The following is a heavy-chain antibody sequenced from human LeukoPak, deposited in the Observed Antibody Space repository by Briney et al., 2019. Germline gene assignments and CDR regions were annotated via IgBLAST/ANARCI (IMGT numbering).Heavy chain of an antibody. D-gene: IGHD2-2*01. Sequence: TSETLSLTCTVSGGSISSYYWSWIRQPPGKGLEWIGYIYYSGSTNYNPSLKSRVTISVDTSKNQFSLKLGSVTAADTAVYYCARGVHENPYCFSTSCYYYYYYYMDVWGKGTTVTISS. CDR1: GGSISSYY. J-gene: IGHJ6*03. CDR2: IYYSGST. CDR3: ARGVHENPYCFSTSCYYYYYYYMDV. V-gene: IGHV4-59*12.